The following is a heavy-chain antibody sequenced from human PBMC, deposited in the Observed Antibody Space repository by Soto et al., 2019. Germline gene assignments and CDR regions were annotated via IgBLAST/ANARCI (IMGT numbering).Heavy chain of an antibody. CDR3: ARGVGAVAGVYFDL. Sequence: QVQLQQWGAGLLKPSETLSLTCAVYGGSFSGYYWSWIRQPPGKGLEWIGEINHSGSTNYNPSLKSRVTISVDTSKNQFSLKLSSVTAADTAVYYCARGVGAVAGVYFDLWGRGTLVTVSS. CDR1: GGSFSGYY. D-gene: IGHD6-19*01. V-gene: IGHV4-34*01. J-gene: IGHJ2*01. CDR2: INHSGST.